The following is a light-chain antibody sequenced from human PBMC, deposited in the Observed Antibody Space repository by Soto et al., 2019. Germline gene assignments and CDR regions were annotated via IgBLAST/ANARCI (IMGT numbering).Light chain of an antibody. Sequence: DIQMTQSPSSLSASVGDTVTITCRASQGISSSLAWYQQKAGKVPDLLIYGASTLQSGVPSHFSGSGSGTDFTLTISSLQPEAVANYYCQEYHRTPFTFGPGTKVEMK. V-gene: IGKV1-27*01. CDR3: QEYHRTPFT. CDR1: QGISSS. CDR2: GAS. J-gene: IGKJ3*01.